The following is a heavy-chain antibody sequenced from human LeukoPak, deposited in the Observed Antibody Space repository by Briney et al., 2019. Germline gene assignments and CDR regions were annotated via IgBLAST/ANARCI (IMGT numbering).Heavy chain of an antibody. V-gene: IGHV3-30-3*01. CDR3: AKGAFERFEEPSDY. CDR2: ISYDGSNK. J-gene: IGHJ4*02. Sequence: GRSLRLSCAASGFTFSSYAMHWVRQAPGKGLEGVAVISYDGSNKYYADSVKGRFTISRDNSKNTLYLQMNSLRAEDTAVYYCAKGAFERFEEPSDYWGQGTLVTVSS. D-gene: IGHD3-10*01. CDR1: GFTFSSYA.